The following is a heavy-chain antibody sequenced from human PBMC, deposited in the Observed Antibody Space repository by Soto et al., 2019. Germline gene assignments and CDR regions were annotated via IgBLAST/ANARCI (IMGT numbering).Heavy chain of an antibody. D-gene: IGHD4-17*01. J-gene: IGHJ4*02. Sequence: SETLSLTCAVYGGSFSGYYWSWVRQPPGKGLEWIGEINHSGSTNYNPSLKSRVTISVYASKNQFSLKLSSVTAADTAVYYCASKTTTVTTFNYWGQGTLVTVSS. CDR2: INHSGST. CDR3: ASKTTTVTTFNY. V-gene: IGHV4-34*01. CDR1: GGSFSGYY.